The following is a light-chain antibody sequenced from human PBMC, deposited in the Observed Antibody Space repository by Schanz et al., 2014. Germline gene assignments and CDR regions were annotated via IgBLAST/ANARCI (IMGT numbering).Light chain of an antibody. J-gene: IGKJ2*01. V-gene: IGKV2-30*02. CDR2: KVS. Sequence: EVLMSQSPLSLPVTLGQPASISCRSSQSLVHSDGNTYLNWFQQRPGQSPRHLIYKVSNRDSGVPDRFSGSDSGTDFTLRISRVEAEDVGVYYCMQGGHWPYTFGQGTKLEIK. CDR1: QSLVHSDGNTY. CDR3: MQGGHWPYT.